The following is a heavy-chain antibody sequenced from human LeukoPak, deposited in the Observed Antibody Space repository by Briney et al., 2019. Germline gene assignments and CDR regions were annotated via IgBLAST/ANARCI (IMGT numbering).Heavy chain of an antibody. CDR3: ARSDSSGYYYVGPWDY. Sequence: ASVKVSCKVSGYTLTELSMHWVRQAPGKGLEWMGGFDPEDGETIYAQKFQGRVTMTEDTSTDTAYMELSSLRSEDTAVYYCARSDSSGYYYVGPWDYWGQGTLVTVSS. J-gene: IGHJ4*02. V-gene: IGHV1-24*01. D-gene: IGHD3-22*01. CDR1: GYTLTELS. CDR2: FDPEDGET.